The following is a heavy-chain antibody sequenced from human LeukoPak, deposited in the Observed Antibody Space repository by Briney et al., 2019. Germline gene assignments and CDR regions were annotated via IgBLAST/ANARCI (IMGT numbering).Heavy chain of an antibody. D-gene: IGHD3-10*01. CDR2: INPDNGGI. CDR3: ARVSMVRGVMAYYYYYMDV. Sequence: ASVKVSCEASGYTFTDYYMHWVRQVPGQGLEWMGWINPDNGGINYARKFQGRVTMTRDTSITTAYMELSSLRSEDTAVYYCARVSMVRGVMAYYYYYMDVWGKGTTVTISS. V-gene: IGHV1-2*02. CDR1: GYTFTDYY. J-gene: IGHJ6*03.